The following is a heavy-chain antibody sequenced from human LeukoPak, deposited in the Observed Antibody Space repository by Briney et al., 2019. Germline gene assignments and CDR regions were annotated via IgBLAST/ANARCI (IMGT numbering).Heavy chain of an antibody. D-gene: IGHD2-15*01. CDR1: GFTVSSNY. V-gene: IGHV3-66*01. CDR2: ICSGGST. Sequence: GGSLRLSCAASGFTVSSNYMSWVRQAPGKGLEWVSVICSGGSTYYADSVKGRFTISRDDSKNTLYLQMNSLRAEDTAVYYCAREWSQHWGQGTLVTVSS. J-gene: IGHJ1*01. CDR3: AREWSQH.